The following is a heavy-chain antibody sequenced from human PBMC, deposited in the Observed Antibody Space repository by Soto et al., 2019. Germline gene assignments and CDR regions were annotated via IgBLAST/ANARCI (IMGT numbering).Heavy chain of an antibody. CDR1: GGTFSSYA. Sequence: ASVKVSCKASGGTFSSYAISWVRQAPGQGLEWMGGIIPIFGTANCAQKFQGRVTITADESTSTAYMELSRLRSEDTAVYYCARVTLAVDEAIVGVYYYGMDVSGQGTRGAVGS. V-gene: IGHV1-69*13. CDR3: ARVTLAVDEAIVGVYYYGMDV. CDR2: IIPIFGTA. D-gene: IGHD5-18*01. J-gene: IGHJ6*01.